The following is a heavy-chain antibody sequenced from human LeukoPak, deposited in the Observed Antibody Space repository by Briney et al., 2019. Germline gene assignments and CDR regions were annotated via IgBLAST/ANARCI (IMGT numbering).Heavy chain of an antibody. V-gene: IGHV1-2*02. CDR1: GYTFTGYY. Sequence: ASVKVSCKASGYTFTGYYIHWVRQAPGQGLELMGWINPNSGGTYYAQTFQARVTMTRDTSISTAYVELSRLRSDDTALYYCARTASCGTNCYSYFDYWGQGTLVTVSS. J-gene: IGHJ4*02. D-gene: IGHD2-21*01. CDR3: ARTASCGTNCYSYFDY. CDR2: INPNSGGT.